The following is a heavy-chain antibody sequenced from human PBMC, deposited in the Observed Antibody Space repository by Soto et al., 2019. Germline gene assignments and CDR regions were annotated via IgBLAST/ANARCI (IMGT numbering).Heavy chain of an antibody. CDR1: GFTFSSYW. J-gene: IGHJ4*02. D-gene: IGHD3-10*01. V-gene: IGHV3-7*04. Sequence: GGSLRLSCAASGFTFSSYWMVWVRQAPGKGLEWGANIKPDGSEKYYVDSVKGRFTISRDNARKSLYLQMNSLRAEDTAVYYFVRDAHRGGDFDYWGQGTLVTVSS. CDR2: IKPDGSEK. CDR3: VRDAHRGGDFDY.